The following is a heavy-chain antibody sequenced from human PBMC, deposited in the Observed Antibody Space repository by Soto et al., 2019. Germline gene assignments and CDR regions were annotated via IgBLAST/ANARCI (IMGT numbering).Heavy chain of an antibody. CDR3: ATLVRKAAAGTRTSLDY. J-gene: IGHJ4*02. CDR2: FDPEDGET. CDR1: GYTLTELS. D-gene: IGHD6-13*01. V-gene: IGHV1-24*01. Sequence: ASVKVSCKVSGYTLTELSMHWVRQAPGKGLEWMGGFDPEDGETIYAQKFQGRVTMTEDTSTDTAYMELSSLRSEDTAVYYCATLVRKAAAGTRTSLDYWGQGTLVTVSS.